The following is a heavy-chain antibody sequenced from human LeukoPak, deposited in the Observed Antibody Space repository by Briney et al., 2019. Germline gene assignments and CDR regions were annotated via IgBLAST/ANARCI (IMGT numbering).Heavy chain of an antibody. D-gene: IGHD3-9*01. CDR3: AKLTGQRTYFDWLLVYYYYYYMDV. CDR1: GFTFSSYG. J-gene: IGHJ6*03. V-gene: IGHV3-30*18. Sequence: PGGSLRLSCAASGFTFSSYGMHWVRQAPGKGLEWVAVISYDGSNKYYADSVKGRFTISRDNSKNTLYLQMNSLRAEDTAVYYCAKLTGQRTYFDWLLVYYYYYYMDVWGKGTTVTVSS. CDR2: ISYDGSNK.